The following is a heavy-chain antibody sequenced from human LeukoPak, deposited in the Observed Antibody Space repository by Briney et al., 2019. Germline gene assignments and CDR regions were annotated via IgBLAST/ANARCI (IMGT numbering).Heavy chain of an antibody. Sequence: GGSLRLSCAASGFTFSSYWRSWVRQAPGKGLEWVANIKQDGSEKYYVDSVKGRFTISRDNAKNSLYLQMNSLRAEDTAVYYCARDQDWGTDYWGQGTLVTVSS. CDR3: ARDQDWGTDY. D-gene: IGHD3-16*01. CDR2: IKQDGSEK. CDR1: GFTFSSYW. J-gene: IGHJ4*02. V-gene: IGHV3-7*01.